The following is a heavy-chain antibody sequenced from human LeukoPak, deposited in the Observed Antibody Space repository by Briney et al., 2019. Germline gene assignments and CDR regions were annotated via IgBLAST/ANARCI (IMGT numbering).Heavy chain of an antibody. J-gene: IGHJ4*02. CDR1: GFTFRNYA. CDR3: AKSSYDILTGCYYFDY. Sequence: GGSLRLSCAASGFTFRNYAMSWVRQAPGKGLEWVSAISGSGGSTYYADSVKGRFTLSRDNSKNTLYLQMDSLSAEDTAIYYCAKSSYDILTGCYYFDYWGQGTLVTVSS. D-gene: IGHD3-9*01. CDR2: ISGSGGST. V-gene: IGHV3-23*01.